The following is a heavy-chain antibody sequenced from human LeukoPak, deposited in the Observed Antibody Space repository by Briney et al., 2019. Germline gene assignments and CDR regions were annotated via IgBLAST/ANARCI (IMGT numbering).Heavy chain of an antibody. CDR2: ISAYNGNT. V-gene: IGHV1-18*01. CDR1: VYAFTNFG. Sequence: SSVKVSFKASVYAFTNFGISWVRQAPGQGLAWMGWISAYNGNTNYAQILQGRVTMTTDTSTSTAYMELRSLRSDDTAVYYCARDWTVWRSFDIWGQGTMVTVSS. D-gene: IGHD2-21*01. CDR3: ARDWTVWRSFDI. J-gene: IGHJ3*02.